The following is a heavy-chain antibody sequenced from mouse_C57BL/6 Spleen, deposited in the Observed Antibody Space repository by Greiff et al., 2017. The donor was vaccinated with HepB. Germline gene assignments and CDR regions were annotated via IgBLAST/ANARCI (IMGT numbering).Heavy chain of an antibody. Sequence: EVQLQESGAELVRPGASVKLSCTASGFNIKDDYMHWVKQRPEQGLEWIGWIDPENGDTEYASKFQGKATITADTSSNTASLQLSSLTSEDTAVYYCTTPATVVAKGAMDYWGQGTSVTVSS. CDR3: TTPATVVAKGAMDY. J-gene: IGHJ4*01. CDR2: IDPENGDT. V-gene: IGHV14-4*01. D-gene: IGHD1-1*01. CDR1: GFNIKDDY.